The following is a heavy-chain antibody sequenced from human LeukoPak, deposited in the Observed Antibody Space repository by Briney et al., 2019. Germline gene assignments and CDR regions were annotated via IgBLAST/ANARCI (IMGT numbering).Heavy chain of an antibody. CDR1: GLTVSSNC. Sequence: GGSLRLSCAASGLTVSSNCMSWVRQAPGKGLEWVSFIYSGGNTYYADSVKGQFTISRDNSKNTFHLQMNSLRAEDTAAYYCARRAGDYSHPYDYWGQGTLVTVSS. D-gene: IGHD3-22*01. V-gene: IGHV3-53*01. CDR2: IYSGGNT. J-gene: IGHJ4*02. CDR3: ARRAGDYSHPYDY.